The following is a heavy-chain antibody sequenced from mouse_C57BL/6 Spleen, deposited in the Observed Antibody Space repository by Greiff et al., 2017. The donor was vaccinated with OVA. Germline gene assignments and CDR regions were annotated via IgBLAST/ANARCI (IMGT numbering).Heavy chain of an antibody. D-gene: IGHD3-2*02. V-gene: IGHV1-81*01. CDR1: GYTFTSYG. J-gene: IGHJ4*01. CDR3: ARAAQATLYAMDY. Sequence: LVESGAELARPGASVKLSCKASGYTFTSYGISWVKQRTGQGLEWIGEIYPRSGNTYYNEKFKGKATLTADKSSSTAYMELRSLTSEDSAVYFCARAAQATLYAMDYWGQGTSVTVSS. CDR2: IYPRSGNT.